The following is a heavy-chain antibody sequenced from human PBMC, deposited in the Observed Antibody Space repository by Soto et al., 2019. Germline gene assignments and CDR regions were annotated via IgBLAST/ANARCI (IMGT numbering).Heavy chain of an antibody. CDR2: IIPILGIA. CDR3: ARSFRYSQLSFAGY. Sequence: QVQLVQSGAEVKKPGSSVKVSCKASGGTFSSYPISWVRQAPGQGLEWMGRIIPILGIANYAQKFQGRVTITADKSTSTAYMELSSLRSEDTAVYYCARSFRYSQLSFAGYWGQGTLVTVSS. J-gene: IGHJ4*02. V-gene: IGHV1-69*02. CDR1: GGTFSSYP. D-gene: IGHD2-2*01.